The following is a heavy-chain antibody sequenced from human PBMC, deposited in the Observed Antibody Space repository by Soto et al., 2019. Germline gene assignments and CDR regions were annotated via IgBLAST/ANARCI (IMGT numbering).Heavy chain of an antibody. CDR1: GFSFVNYA. V-gene: IGHV3-23*01. D-gene: IGHD6-19*01. CDR2: LSGSGTST. J-gene: IGHJ4*02. Sequence: GGSLRLSCAASGFSFVNYAMNWVRQAPGEGLEWVSGLSGSGTSTYYADSVKGRFTISRDNSRDTLFLQMNSLTADDTAVYYCAKATTNGGWFNPFDSWGQGALVTVSS. CDR3: AKATTNGGWFNPFDS.